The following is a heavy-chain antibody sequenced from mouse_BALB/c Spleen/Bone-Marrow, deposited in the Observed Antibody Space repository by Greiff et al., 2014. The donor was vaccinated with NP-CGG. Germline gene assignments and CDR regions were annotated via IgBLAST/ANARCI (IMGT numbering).Heavy chain of an antibody. CDR2: INSNGGST. D-gene: IGHD4-1*01. J-gene: IGHJ2*01. V-gene: IGHV5-6-3*01. CDR3: ARGLGFFDY. CDR1: GFTFSSYG. Sequence: EVQGVESGGGLVQPGGSLKLSCAASGFTFSSYGMSWVRQTPDKRLELVATINSNGGSTYYPDSVKGRFTISRDNAKNTLYLQMSSLKSEDTAMYYCARGLGFFDYWGQGTTLTVS.